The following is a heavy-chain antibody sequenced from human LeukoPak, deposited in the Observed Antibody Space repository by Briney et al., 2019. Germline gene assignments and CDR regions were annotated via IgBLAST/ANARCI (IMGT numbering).Heavy chain of an antibody. J-gene: IGHJ4*02. CDR1: GFTFSSYS. V-gene: IGHV3-72*01. CDR3: ARDTSASPDDY. D-gene: IGHD1-26*01. Sequence: GGSLRLSCAASGFTFSSYSMNWVRQAPGKGLEWVGRIRNKAQRYTTEYATSVKGRFTISRDDSKNSLFLQMNSLKTEDTAVYYCARDTSASPDDYWGPGTLVTVSS. CDR2: IRNKAQRYTT.